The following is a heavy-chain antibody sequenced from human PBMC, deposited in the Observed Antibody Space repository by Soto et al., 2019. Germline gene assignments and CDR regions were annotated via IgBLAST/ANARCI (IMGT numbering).Heavy chain of an antibody. V-gene: IGHV3-23*01. D-gene: IGHD1-7*01. CDR3: AKVYGGTTTDDCARVV. CDR1: GFPSSNYA. Sequence: PGGSLRLSCAASGFPSSNYAMSWVRQAPGKGVERVSSVSGSGGSTEYADYVKGPFTISRDHSKNTLYLQMHSLRAEDTAVYYCAKVYGGTTTDDCARVVWGQGTTVTVSS. CDR2: VSGSGGST. J-gene: IGHJ6*02.